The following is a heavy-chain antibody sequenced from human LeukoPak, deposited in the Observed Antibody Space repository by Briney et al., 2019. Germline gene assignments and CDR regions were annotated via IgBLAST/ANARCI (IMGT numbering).Heavy chain of an antibody. D-gene: IGHD6-6*01. CDR3: ARDPFGIEAPPGRYWYFDL. J-gene: IGHJ2*01. V-gene: IGHV1-2*02. CDR1: GYTFTGYY. Sequence: ASVKVSCKASGYTFTGYYMHWVRQAPGQGLEWMGWINPNSGGTNYEQKFQGRVTMTRDTSISTAYMELSRLRSDDTAVYYCARDPFGIEAPPGRYWYFDLWAVAPWSLSPQ. CDR2: INPNSGGT.